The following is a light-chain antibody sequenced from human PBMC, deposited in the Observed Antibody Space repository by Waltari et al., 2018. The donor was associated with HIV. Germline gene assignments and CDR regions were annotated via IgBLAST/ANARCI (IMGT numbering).Light chain of an antibody. J-gene: IGLJ1*01. CDR3: AAWDDSLNGYV. V-gene: IGLV1-44*01. CDR2: NND. Sequence: QSVLTQPPSASGTPGQRVTIPCSGGSSNIGRNTVNWFQQLPGTAPKLLIYNNDQRPSGVPDRFSGSKSGTSASLAISGLQSEDEADYYCAAWDDSLNGYVFGTGTKVTVL. CDR1: SSNIGRNT.